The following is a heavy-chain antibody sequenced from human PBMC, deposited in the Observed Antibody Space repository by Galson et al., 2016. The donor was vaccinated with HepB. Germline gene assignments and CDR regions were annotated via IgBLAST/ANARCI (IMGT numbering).Heavy chain of an antibody. D-gene: IGHD3-22*01. CDR2: IATGTANT. V-gene: IGHV1-3*04. CDR1: GYTFSSYT. Sequence: VSCKASGYTFSSYTVHWVRQAPGQRLEWMGWIATGTANTVYSQKFRGRVTFTRDTSASTAYMELSSLRSEDTAVYYCARAYASGFYAPDYWGQGTLLTVSS. CDR3: ARAYASGFYAPDY. J-gene: IGHJ4*02.